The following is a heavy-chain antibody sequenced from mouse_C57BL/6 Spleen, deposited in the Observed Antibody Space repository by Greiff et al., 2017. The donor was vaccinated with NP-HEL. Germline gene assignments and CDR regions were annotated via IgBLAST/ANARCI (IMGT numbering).Heavy chain of an antibody. CDR3: ARRTLYYSNLDY. D-gene: IGHD2-5*01. CDR2: IYPGDGDT. CDR1: GYAFSSSW. V-gene: IGHV1-82*01. Sequence: QVQLQQSGPELVKPGASVKISCKASGYAFSSSWMNWVKQRPGKGLEWIGRIYPGDGDTNYNGKFKGKATLTADKSSSTAYMQLSSLTSEDSAVYFCARRTLYYSNLDYWGQGTSVTVAS. J-gene: IGHJ4*01.